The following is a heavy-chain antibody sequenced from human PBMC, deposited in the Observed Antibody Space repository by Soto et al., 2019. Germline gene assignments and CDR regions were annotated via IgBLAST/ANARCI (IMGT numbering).Heavy chain of an antibody. Sequence: SETLSLTCTVSGGSISSGGYYWSWIRQHPGKGLEWIGYIYYSGSTYYNPSLKSRVTISVDTSKNQFSLKLSSVTAADTGVYYCARAPMSITIFGVVSGAPFDYWGQGTLVTVAS. J-gene: IGHJ4*02. CDR3: ARAPMSITIFGVVSGAPFDY. CDR1: GGSISSGGYY. CDR2: IYYSGST. D-gene: IGHD3-3*01. V-gene: IGHV4-31*03.